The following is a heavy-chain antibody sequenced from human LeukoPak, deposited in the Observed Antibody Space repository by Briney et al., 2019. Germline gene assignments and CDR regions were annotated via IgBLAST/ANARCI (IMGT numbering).Heavy chain of an antibody. J-gene: IGHJ4*02. D-gene: IGHD7-27*01. CDR1: GVTFSSYW. Sequence: GGSLRLSCAASGVTFSSYWMSWVRQAPGKGLEWVANIKQDGSEKYYVDSVKGRFTISRDNAKNSLYLQMNSLRAEDTAVYYCASPLTGDYWGQGTLVTVSS. CDR3: ASPLTGDY. V-gene: IGHV3-7*01. CDR2: IKQDGSEK.